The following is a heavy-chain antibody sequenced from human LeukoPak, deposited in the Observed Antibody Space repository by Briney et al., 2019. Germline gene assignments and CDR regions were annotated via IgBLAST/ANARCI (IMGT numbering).Heavy chain of an antibody. V-gene: IGHV3-13*04. D-gene: IGHD1-1*01. J-gene: IGHJ4*02. CDR2: IGSAGDT. CDR1: GFSFSSYA. Sequence: GGSLRLSCAASGFSFSSYAMSWVRQATGKGLEWVSRIGSAGDTYYAGSVKGRFSLSRDNAKSSLFLQMNSLRAGDTAVYYCARGRIGTYAGSWLLDYWGQGTLVTVSS. CDR3: ARGRIGTYAGSWLLDY.